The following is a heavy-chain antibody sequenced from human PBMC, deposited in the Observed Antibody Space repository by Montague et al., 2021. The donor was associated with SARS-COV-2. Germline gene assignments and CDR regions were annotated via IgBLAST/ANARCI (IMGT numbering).Heavy chain of an antibody. V-gene: IGHV4-59*11. J-gene: IGHJ6*02. D-gene: IGHD2-8*01. Sequence: SETLSLTCTVSGGSISGLYWSWIRQPPGKGLERIGYIYYSGSTKYNPSLESRVAVSVDRSKTQVSLTLTSVTAADTAVYYCARLLRSCTDGVCRTYYYYALDVWGQGTTVTVSS. CDR1: GGSISGLY. CDR3: ARLLRSCTDGVCRTYYYYALDV. CDR2: IYYSGST.